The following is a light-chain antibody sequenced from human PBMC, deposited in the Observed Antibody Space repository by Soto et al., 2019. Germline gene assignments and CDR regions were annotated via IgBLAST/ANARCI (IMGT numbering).Light chain of an antibody. Sequence: EVVLTQSPGSLSLSPGQRATLSCRASQSVDSTSFAWYQKKPGQAPRLLIYGASKRATGIPDRFSGSGSGTAFTRIISRLEPEDFAVYYCQQYMSSVTFGQGTKVEIK. V-gene: IGKV3-20*01. CDR3: QQYMSSVT. CDR1: QSVDSTS. CDR2: GAS. J-gene: IGKJ1*01.